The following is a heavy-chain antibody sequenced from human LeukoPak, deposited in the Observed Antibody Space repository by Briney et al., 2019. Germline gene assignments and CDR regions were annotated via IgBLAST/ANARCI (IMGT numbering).Heavy chain of an antibody. V-gene: IGHV5-51*01. D-gene: IGHD5-12*01. CDR2: IYPGDSDT. CDR3: ARSTMMRIGYDFGHAFDI. J-gene: IGHJ3*02. CDR1: GYSFTSYW. Sequence: GESLKISCKGSGYSFTSYWIGWVRQMPGKGLEWMGIIYPGDSDTRYSPSFQGQFTISADKSISTAYLQWSSLKASDTAMYYCARSTMMRIGYDFGHAFDIWGQGTMVTVSS.